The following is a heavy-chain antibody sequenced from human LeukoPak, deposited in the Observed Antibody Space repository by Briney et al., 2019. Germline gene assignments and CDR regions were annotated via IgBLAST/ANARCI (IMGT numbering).Heavy chain of an antibody. CDR2: IYYSGST. CDR1: GGSISGYY. V-gene: IGHV4-59*01. J-gene: IGHJ6*03. CDR3: TRVAIPYDISPYYDGYMDV. D-gene: IGHD3-22*01. Sequence: SETLSLTCAVSGGSISGYYWSWIRQSPDKGLEWIGYIYYSGSTNYNPSLQSRVTISVDTSKNQFSLKISSLTAADTAVYYCTRVAIPYDISPYYDGYMDVWGKGTTVTVSS.